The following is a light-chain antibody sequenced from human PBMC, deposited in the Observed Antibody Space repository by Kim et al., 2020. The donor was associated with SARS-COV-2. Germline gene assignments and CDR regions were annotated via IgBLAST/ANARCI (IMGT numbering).Light chain of an antibody. J-gene: IGLJ3*02. CDR2: ADD. Sequence: TVTISCTRSSGSIGTNYVKWYQQRPNSAPTTVIYADDQRPSGISDRFSAFIDTSSNSASLTISGLRTEDEADYYCQSYDSDNHWVFGGGTQLTVL. CDR1: SGSIGTNY. V-gene: IGLV6-57*03. CDR3: QSYDSDNHWV.